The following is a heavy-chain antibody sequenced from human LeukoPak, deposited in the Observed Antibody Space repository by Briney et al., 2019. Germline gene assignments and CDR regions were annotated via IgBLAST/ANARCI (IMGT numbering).Heavy chain of an antibody. V-gene: IGHV3-23*01. Sequence: GGSLRLSCAASGFTFSSYAMSWVRQAPGKGLEWVSAISGSGGSTYYADSVKGRFTISRDNSKNTLYLLMNSLRAEDTAVYYCANDPPLYTSSWPNYFDYWGQGTLVTVSS. CDR3: ANDPPLYTSSWPNYFDY. CDR1: GFTFSSYA. J-gene: IGHJ4*02. D-gene: IGHD6-13*01. CDR2: ISGSGGST.